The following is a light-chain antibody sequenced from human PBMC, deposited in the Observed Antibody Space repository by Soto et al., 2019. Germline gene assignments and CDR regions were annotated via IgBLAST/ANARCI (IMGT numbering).Light chain of an antibody. Sequence: QSVLTRPPSVSAAAGQKVTISCTGTSSDVGGYDYVSWYQQHPGTAPRLIIFEVTNRPSGVSNRFSGSKSGNTASLTISGLQAEDEADYYCTSYTSSSTQVFGTGTKVTGL. CDR1: SSDVGGYDY. V-gene: IGLV2-14*01. J-gene: IGLJ1*01. CDR2: EVT. CDR3: TSYTSSSTQV.